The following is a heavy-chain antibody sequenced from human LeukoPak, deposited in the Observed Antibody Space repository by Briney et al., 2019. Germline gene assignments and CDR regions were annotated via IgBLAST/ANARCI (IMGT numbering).Heavy chain of an antibody. D-gene: IGHD6-19*01. V-gene: IGHV1-18*01. CDR2: ISAYNGNT. CDR3: ARGVVAVAGTSYYYYYYMDV. J-gene: IGHJ6*03. CDR1: GYTFTNYG. Sequence: ASVTVSFKASGYTFTNYGISWVRQAPGQGLEWMGWISAYNGNTNYAQKLQGRVTMTTDTSTSTAYMELRSLRSDDTAVYYCARGVVAVAGTSYYYYYYMDVWGKGTTVTVSS.